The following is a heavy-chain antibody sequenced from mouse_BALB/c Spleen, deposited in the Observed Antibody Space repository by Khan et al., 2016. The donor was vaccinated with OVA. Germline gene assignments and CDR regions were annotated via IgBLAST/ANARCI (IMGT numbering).Heavy chain of an antibody. CDR1: GFSLTSYG. Sequence: QVQLKESGPGLVAPSQSLSITCTVSGFSLTSYGVSWVRQPPGKVLEWLGVIWGDGSTNYHSALISRLSISKDNSKSQVLFILHSLHTDDTATYSCAGFEASYYALDYWGQGTSVTVSA. V-gene: IGHV2-3*01. CDR2: IWGDGST. J-gene: IGHJ4*01. D-gene: IGHD6-1*01. CDR3: AGFEASYYALDY.